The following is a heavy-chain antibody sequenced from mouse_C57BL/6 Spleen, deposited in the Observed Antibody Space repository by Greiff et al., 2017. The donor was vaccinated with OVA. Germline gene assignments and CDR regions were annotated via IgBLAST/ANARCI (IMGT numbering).Heavy chain of an antibody. J-gene: IGHJ3*01. CDR3: ASLDSSGYVWFAY. D-gene: IGHD3-2*02. CDR2: IDPPDSYT. V-gene: IGHV1-50*01. CDR1: GYTFTSYW. Sequence: QVQLQQPGAELVKPGASVKLSCKASGYTFTSYWMQWVKQRPGQGLEWIGEIDPPDSYTNYNQKFKGQATLTVDTSSSTAYMQLSSLTSEDSAVYYCASLDSSGYVWFAYWGQGTLVTVSA.